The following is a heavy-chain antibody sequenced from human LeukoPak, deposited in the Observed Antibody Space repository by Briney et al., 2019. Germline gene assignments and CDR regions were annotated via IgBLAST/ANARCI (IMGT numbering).Heavy chain of an antibody. D-gene: IGHD3-10*01. CDR2: ISSSSRHI. CDR3: ARVGVTMVRGVMNYYYYYMDV. J-gene: IGHJ6*03. Sequence: GGSLRLSCAASGFTFSSYSMNWVRQAPGKGLEWVSSISSSSRHIYYADSVKGRFTISRDNAKNSLYLQMNSLRAEDTAVYYCARVGVTMVRGVMNYYYYYMDVWGKGTTVTVSS. V-gene: IGHV3-21*01. CDR1: GFTFSSYS.